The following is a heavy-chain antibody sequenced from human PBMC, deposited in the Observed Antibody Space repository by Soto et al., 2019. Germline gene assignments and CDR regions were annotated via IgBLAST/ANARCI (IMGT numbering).Heavy chain of an antibody. Sequence: QVQLVQSGAEEKKPGASVKVSCKAYGYTFTRYAMHWARQAPGQRLEWMGWINAGNGNTKYSQKFQGRSTITRDTSASTAYMELSSLRSEDTAVYYCARDGVVVAATLGTPHFDYWGQGTLVTVSS. V-gene: IGHV1-3*05. CDR1: GYTFTRYA. J-gene: IGHJ4*02. D-gene: IGHD2-15*01. CDR2: INAGNGNT. CDR3: ARDGVVVAATLGTPHFDY.